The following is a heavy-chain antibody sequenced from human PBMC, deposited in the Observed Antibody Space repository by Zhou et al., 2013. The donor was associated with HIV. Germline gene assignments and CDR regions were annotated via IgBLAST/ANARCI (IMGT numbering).Heavy chain of an antibody. D-gene: IGHD2-2*01. CDR1: GYAFTSYY. V-gene: IGHV1-46*01. J-gene: IGHJ4*02. CDR3: ARLGPPCSTPTCYYNFDY. CDR2: INPGIGST. Sequence: QVQLVQSGAEMKKPGASVNISCEASGYAFTSYYIHWVRQAPGQGLEWLGLINPGIGSTYYAEKFQGRVTMTRDTSTNTVNMQLGTLTSEDTAVYYCARLGPPCSTPTCYYNFDYWGQGTLVTVSS.